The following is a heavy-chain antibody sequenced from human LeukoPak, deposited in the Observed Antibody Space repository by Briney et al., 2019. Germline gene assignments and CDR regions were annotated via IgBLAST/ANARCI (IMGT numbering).Heavy chain of an antibody. D-gene: IGHD3-10*02. CDR1: GFTFSSYE. V-gene: IGHV3-48*03. CDR3: AELGITMIGGV. CDR2: ISSSGSTI. J-gene: IGHJ6*04. Sequence: PGGSLRLSCAASGFTFSSYEMNWVPQAPGKGLEWVSYISSSGSTIYHADSVKGRFTISRDTAKNSLYLQMNSPRAEDTAVYYCAELGITMIGGVWGKGTTVTISS.